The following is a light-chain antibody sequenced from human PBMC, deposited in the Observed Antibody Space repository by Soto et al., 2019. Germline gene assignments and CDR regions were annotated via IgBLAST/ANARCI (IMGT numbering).Light chain of an antibody. CDR1: RDIGNF. J-gene: IGKJ3*01. CDR3: QKYSSVPV. V-gene: IGKV1-27*01. CDR2: AAS. Sequence: DIQMTQSPTSLSASVGDRVTITCRASRDIGNFVAWYQQKPGKAPKLLIYAASTLQSGVPSRFSGSGSGTDFTLTINSLQPEDVATYSCQKYSSVPVFGPGTKVEIK.